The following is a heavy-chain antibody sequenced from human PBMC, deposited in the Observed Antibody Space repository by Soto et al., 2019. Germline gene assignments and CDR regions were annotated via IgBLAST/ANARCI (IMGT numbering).Heavy chain of an antibody. J-gene: IGHJ5*02. D-gene: IGHD6-19*01. Sequence: QVQLQESGPGLVKPSQTLSLTCTVSGGSISSSNYYWSWIRQHPGKGLEYIGYIYYSGSTYYNPSPRSRVTISVDTSQNQFSLRLSSVTAADTAVYYCASLRIGVAGTPNWFDPWGQGTLVTVSS. CDR3: ASLRIGVAGTPNWFDP. V-gene: IGHV4-31*03. CDR1: GGSISSSNYY. CDR2: IYYSGST.